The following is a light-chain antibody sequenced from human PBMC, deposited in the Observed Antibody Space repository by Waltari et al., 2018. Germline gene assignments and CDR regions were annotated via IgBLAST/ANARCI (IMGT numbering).Light chain of an antibody. V-gene: IGLV2-14*01. J-gene: IGLJ1*01. Sequence: QSALTQPASVSGSPGQSITISCTGTTNAVGAYYYFPWYQQHPGKAPKLIIYEVTYRPSGVSNRFSGSKSGNTASLTISGLQAEDEADYYCNSYTSTSTYVFGTGTKVTVL. CDR1: TNAVGAYYY. CDR3: NSYTSTSTYV. CDR2: EVT.